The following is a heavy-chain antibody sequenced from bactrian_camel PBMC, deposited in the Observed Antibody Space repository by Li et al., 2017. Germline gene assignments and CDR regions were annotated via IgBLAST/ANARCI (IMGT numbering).Heavy chain of an antibody. CDR2: IDKDDSAT. CDR3: AADLAWGCVGAWYRSDFPY. Sequence: HVQLVESGGGSVQTGGSLRLSCVASGDTIDRYCMTWFRQGPGKERVPVASIDKDDSATYTDSVKDRFTISRDNAKNTVFLQMNNLKPEDTAVYYCAADLAWGCVGAWYRSDFPYRGQGTQVTVS. CDR1: GDTIDRYC. V-gene: IGHV3S6*01. J-gene: IGHJ6*01. D-gene: IGHD2*01.